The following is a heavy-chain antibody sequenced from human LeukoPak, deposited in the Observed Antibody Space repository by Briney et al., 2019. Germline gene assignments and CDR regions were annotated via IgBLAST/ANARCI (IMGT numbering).Heavy chain of an antibody. J-gene: IGHJ4*02. CDR1: GFTFSSCA. D-gene: IGHD6-13*01. CDR2: ISGSGGST. V-gene: IGHV3-23*01. CDR3: AKDPSPFYSSSWYGYFDY. Sequence: GGSLRLSCAASGFTFSSCAMSWVRQAPGKGLEWVSAISGSGGSTYYADSVKGRFTISRDNSKNTLYLQMNSLRAEDTAVYYCAKDPSPFYSSSWYGYFDYWGQGTLVTVSS.